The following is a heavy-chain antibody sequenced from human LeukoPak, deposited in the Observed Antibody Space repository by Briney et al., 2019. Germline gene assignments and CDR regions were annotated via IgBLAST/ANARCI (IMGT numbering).Heavy chain of an antibody. V-gene: IGHV4-59*01. Sequence: SETLSLTCTVSGGSISSFYWSWIRQPPGKGLEWIGYIYHSGSANYNPSLKSRVTISVDTSKNQFSLKLSSVTAADTAVYYCARQPVEMSTIAAIDYWGQGTLVTVSS. CDR1: GGSISSFY. CDR2: IYHSGSA. CDR3: ARQPVEMSTIAAIDY. D-gene: IGHD5-24*01. J-gene: IGHJ4*02.